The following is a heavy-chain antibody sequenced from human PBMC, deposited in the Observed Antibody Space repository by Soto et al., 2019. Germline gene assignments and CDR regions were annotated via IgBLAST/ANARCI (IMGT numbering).Heavy chain of an antibody. CDR2: IIPIFGTA. J-gene: IGHJ3*02. CDR1: GGTFSSYA. CDR3: AREIVATFGAFDI. D-gene: IGHD5-12*01. Sequence: SVKVSCKASGGTFSSYAISWVRQAPGQGLEWMGGIIPIFGTANYAQKFQGRVTITADESTRTAYMELSSLRSEDTAVYYCAREIVATFGAFDIWGQGTMVTVSS. V-gene: IGHV1-69*13.